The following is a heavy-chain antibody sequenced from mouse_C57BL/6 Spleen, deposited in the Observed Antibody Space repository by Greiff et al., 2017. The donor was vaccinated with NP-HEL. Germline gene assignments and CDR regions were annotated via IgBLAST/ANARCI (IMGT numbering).Heavy chain of an antibody. D-gene: IGHD2-4*01. CDR3: ARDDYDSYWYFDV. Sequence: EVKLVESGGGLVKPGGSLKLSCAASGFTFSSYAMSWVRQTPEKRLEWVATISDGGSYTYYPDNVKGRFTISRDNAKNNLYLQMSHLKSEDTAMYYCARDDYDSYWYFDVWGTGTTVTVSS. V-gene: IGHV5-4*01. J-gene: IGHJ1*03. CDR1: GFTFSSYA. CDR2: ISDGGSYT.